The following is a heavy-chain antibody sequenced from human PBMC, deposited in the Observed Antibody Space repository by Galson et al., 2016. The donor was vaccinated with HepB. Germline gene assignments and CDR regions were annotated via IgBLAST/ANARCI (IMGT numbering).Heavy chain of an antibody. J-gene: IGHJ5*02. Sequence: SLRLSCAASGFTFSSYAMNWVCQAPGKGLEWVSAISGTGGSTYYGDSVKGRFTISRDNSKNTLYLQMNSLRAEDTAVYYCAKGNEESNSGSSWYNWFDPWGQGTLVTVSS. D-gene: IGHD6-13*01. CDR1: GFTFSSYA. V-gene: IGHV3-23*01. CDR3: AKGNEESNSGSSWYNWFDP. CDR2: ISGTGGST.